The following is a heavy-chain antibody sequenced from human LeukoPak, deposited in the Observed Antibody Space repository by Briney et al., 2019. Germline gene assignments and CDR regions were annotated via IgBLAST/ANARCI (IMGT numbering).Heavy chain of an antibody. CDR2: IYYSGST. D-gene: IGHD6-13*01. V-gene: IGHV4-61*01. J-gene: IGHJ6*03. CDR3: AREQQTSYYYYYMDV. CDR1: GGSISSSSYY. Sequence: SEPLSLTCTVSGGSISSSSYYWSWIRQPPGKGLEWIGYIYYSGSTNYNPSLKSRVTISVDTSKNQFSLKLSSVTVADTAVYYCAREQQTSYYYYYMDVWGKGTTVTVSS.